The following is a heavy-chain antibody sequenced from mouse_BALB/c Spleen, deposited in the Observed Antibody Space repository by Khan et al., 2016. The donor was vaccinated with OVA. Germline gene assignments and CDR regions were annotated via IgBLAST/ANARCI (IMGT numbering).Heavy chain of an antibody. Sequence: QFQLVQSGPELKKPGETVKISCKASGYTFTNYGMNWVKQAPGKGLKWMGWINTYTGEPTYADDFKGRFAFSLETSANTAYLQINNLNNEDTATYFCARSASYWFFDVWGAGTTVTVSS. CDR1: GYTFTNYG. J-gene: IGHJ1*01. D-gene: IGHD6-1*01. CDR3: ARSASYWFFDV. CDR2: INTYTGEP. V-gene: IGHV9-3-1*01.